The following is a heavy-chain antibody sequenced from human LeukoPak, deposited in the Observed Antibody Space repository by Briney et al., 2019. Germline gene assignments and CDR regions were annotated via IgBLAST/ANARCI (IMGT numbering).Heavy chain of an antibody. CDR1: GGSISSYY. V-gene: IGHV4-59*12. J-gene: IGHJ3*02. CDR3: ARCSSGHYDAFDI. CDR2: IYYSGST. Sequence: SETLSLTCTVSGGSISSYYWSWIRQPPGKGLEWIGYIYYSGSTNYNPSFKSRVTISGDTSKNRFSLKLTSLTAADTAVYYCARCSSGHYDAFDIWDQGTMVTVSS. D-gene: IGHD3-22*01.